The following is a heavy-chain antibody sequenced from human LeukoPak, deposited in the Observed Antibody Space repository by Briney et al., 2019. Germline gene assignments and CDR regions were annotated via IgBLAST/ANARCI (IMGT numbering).Heavy chain of an antibody. CDR1: GFTFSSYA. Sequence: GGSLRLSCAASGFTFSSYAISWVRQAPGKGLEWVSAISGSGGSTYYADSVKGRFTISRDNSKDTLYLQMNSLRAEDTAVYYCAARPVWGAFDYWGQGTLVTVSS. D-gene: IGHD3-16*01. CDR2: ISGSGGST. CDR3: AARPVWGAFDY. J-gene: IGHJ4*02. V-gene: IGHV3-23*01.